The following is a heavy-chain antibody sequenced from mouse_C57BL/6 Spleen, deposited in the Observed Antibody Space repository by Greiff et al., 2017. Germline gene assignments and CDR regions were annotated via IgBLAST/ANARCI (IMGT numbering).Heavy chain of an antibody. CDR1: GFTFSSYT. J-gene: IGHJ1*03. V-gene: IGHV5-9*01. Sequence: EVQRVESGGGLVKPGGSLKLSCAASGFTFSSYTMSWVRQTPEKRLEWVATISGGGGNTYYPDSVKGRFTISRDNAKNTLYLQMSSLRSEDTALYYCARNDGYLYFDVWGTGTTVTVSS. CDR3: ARNDGYLYFDV. CDR2: ISGGGGNT. D-gene: IGHD2-3*01.